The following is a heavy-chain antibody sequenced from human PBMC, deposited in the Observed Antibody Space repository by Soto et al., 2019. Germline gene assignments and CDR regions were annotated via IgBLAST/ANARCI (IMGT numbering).Heavy chain of an antibody. V-gene: IGHV1-69*01. CDR1: GGTFSSYA. CDR3: ARDTVRRDGYNYYDYCMDV. J-gene: IGHJ6*02. Sequence: QVPLVQSGAEVKKPGSSVKVSCKASGGTFSSYAISWVRQAPGQGLEWMGGIIPIFGTANYEQKFQGRVTITADEATSTAYMELSSLRSEDTAVYYCARDTVRRDGYNYYDYCMDVWGQGTTVTVSS. CDR2: IIPIFGTA. D-gene: IGHD5-12*01.